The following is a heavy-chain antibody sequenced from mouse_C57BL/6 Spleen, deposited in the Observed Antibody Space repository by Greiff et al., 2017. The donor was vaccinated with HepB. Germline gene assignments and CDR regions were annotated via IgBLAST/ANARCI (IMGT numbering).Heavy chain of an antibody. CDR3: AAYYSNYEIFFAY. CDR1: GYTFTSYW. J-gene: IGHJ3*01. CDR2: IYPGSGST. D-gene: IGHD2-5*01. V-gene: IGHV1-55*01. Sequence: VQLQQPGAELVKPGASVKMSCKASGYTFTSYWITWVKQRPGQGLEWIGDIYPGSGSTNYNEKFKSKATLTVDTSSSTAYMQLSSLTSEDSAVYYCAAYYSNYEIFFAYWGQGTLVTVSA.